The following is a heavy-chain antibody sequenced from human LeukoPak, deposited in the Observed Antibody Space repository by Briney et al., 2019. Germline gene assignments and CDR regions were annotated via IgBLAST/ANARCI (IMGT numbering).Heavy chain of an antibody. CDR3: ARDGFSYGDYYTNWFDP. Sequence: ASVKVSCKASGYTFTSYGISWVRQAPGQGLEWMGWISAYNGNTNYAQKLQGRVTMTTDTSTSTVYMELSSLRSEDTAVYYCARDGFSYGDYYTNWFDPWGQGTLVTVSS. CDR2: ISAYNGNT. D-gene: IGHD4-17*01. J-gene: IGHJ5*02. V-gene: IGHV1-18*01. CDR1: GYTFTSYG.